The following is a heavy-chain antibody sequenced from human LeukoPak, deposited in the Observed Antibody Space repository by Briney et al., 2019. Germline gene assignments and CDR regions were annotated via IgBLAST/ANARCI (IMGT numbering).Heavy chain of an antibody. CDR2: INHSAST. CDR1: GGSFSGYY. D-gene: IGHD1-26*01. CDR3: ARGGVGATTMPDWYFDL. V-gene: IGHV4-34*01. J-gene: IGHJ2*01. Sequence: PSETLSLTCAIYGGSFSGYYWSWIRQPPGKGLEWIGEINHSASTNYNPSLKSRVTIAVDASKNQFSRKLSSVTAADTAVYYCARGGVGATTMPDWYFDLWGRGTLVTVSS.